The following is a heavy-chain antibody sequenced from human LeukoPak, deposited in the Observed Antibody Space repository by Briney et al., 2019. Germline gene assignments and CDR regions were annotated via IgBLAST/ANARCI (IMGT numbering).Heavy chain of an antibody. CDR3: ARTEYCSPTSCKYASF. D-gene: IGHD2-2*01. CDR2: INGDGSST. V-gene: IGHV3-74*01. CDR1: GFTFSSNW. J-gene: IGHJ3*01. Sequence: GGSLRLSCAASGFTFSSNWMHWVRQAPGKGLVWVSQINGDGSSTNYADSVKGRFTISRDNAKNTLYLQMNSLRAEDTAVYYCARTEYCSPTSCKYASFWGQGTMVTVSS.